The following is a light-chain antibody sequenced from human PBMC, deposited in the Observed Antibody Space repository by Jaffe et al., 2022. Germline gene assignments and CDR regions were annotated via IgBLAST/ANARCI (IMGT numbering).Light chain of an antibody. V-gene: IGLV2-14*01. CDR2: DVN. CDR3: NSYTSSSTVV. Sequence: QSALTQPASVSGSPGQSITISCTGTSSDVGGHNYVSWYQHHPGKAPQLMIYDVNNRPSGVSNRFSGSKSGNTASLTISGLQAEDEADYYCNSYTSSSTVVFGGGTKLTVL. CDR1: SSDVGGHNY. J-gene: IGLJ2*01.